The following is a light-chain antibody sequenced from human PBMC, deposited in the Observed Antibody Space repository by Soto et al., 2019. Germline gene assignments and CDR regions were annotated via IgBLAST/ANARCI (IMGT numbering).Light chain of an antibody. CDR3: QKAISFQIN. Sequence: ELVFTQSPGTMSFSPVEIATLSFIASQSVSSSYLAWYQQKHGQAPRLIIYGASSRATGIQDRFSGSGSGKDFTITIRRMETEDFGNYYCQKAISFQINFGNGTRRAIK. CDR1: QSVSSSY. J-gene: IGKJ5*01. V-gene: IGKV3-20*01. CDR2: GAS.